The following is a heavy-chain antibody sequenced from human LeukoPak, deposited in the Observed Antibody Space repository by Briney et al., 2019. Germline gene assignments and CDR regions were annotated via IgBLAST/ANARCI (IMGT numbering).Heavy chain of an antibody. J-gene: IGHJ4*02. V-gene: IGHV3-15*01. Sequence: GGSLTLSCAASGFTFSGAWMSWVRQAPGKGLEWVARIKRKTQGGTTDYATPVKGRFTISRDDSKNTLYLQMNSLKIEDTAVYYCSGHMTSTDYWGQGTLVTVSS. CDR1: GFTFSGAW. CDR3: SGHMTSTDY. CDR2: IKRKTQGGTT. D-gene: IGHD2-21*02.